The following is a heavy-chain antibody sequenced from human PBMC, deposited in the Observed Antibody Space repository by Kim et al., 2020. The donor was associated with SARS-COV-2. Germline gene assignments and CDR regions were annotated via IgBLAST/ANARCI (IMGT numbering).Heavy chain of an antibody. V-gene: IGHV3-64*02. J-gene: IGHJ4*02. CDR3: ARTVFPDGADFFDT. Sequence: GGSLRLSCAASGVTFSSYYMHWVGQAPAKGREYGSAISGDGGGTYYGDSVKGRFIVSRDNAKNKIYLPMGSMRAEDVAVYFCARTVFPDGADFFDTWGQGTLVTVSS. CDR1: GVTFSSYY. D-gene: IGHD2-21*01. CDR2: ISGDGGGT.